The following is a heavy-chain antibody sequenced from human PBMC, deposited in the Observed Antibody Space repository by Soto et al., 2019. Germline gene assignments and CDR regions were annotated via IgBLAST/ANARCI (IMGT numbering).Heavy chain of an antibody. CDR2: IYYSGST. CDR3: ARQDTAMVTWFDP. J-gene: IGHJ5*02. V-gene: IGHV4-30-4*01. D-gene: IGHD5-18*01. Sequence: QVQLQESGPGLVKPSQTLSLTCTVSGGSISSGDYYWSWIRQPPGKGLEWIGYIYYSGSTYYNPSLKSRVTTAVDPSKYQCSLKPSCVTAADTAVYYCARQDTAMVTWFDPWGQGTRVTVSS. CDR1: GGSISSGDYY.